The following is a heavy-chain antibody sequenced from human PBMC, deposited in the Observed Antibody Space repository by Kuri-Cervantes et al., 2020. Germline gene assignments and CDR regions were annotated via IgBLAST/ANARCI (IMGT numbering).Heavy chain of an antibody. CDR3: ARETRYCSSTSCYAGGRWFDP. Sequence: ASVKVSCKASGYTFTGYYMHWVRQAPGQGLEWMGWINLNSGGTNYAQKFQGRVTMTRDTSISTAYMELSRLRSDDTAVYYCARETRYCSSTSCYAGGRWFDPWGQGTLVTVSS. J-gene: IGHJ5*02. CDR1: GYTFTGYY. CDR2: INLNSGGT. V-gene: IGHV1-2*02. D-gene: IGHD2-2*01.